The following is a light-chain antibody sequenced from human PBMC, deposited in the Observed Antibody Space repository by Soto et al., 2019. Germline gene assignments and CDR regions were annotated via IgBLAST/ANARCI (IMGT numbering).Light chain of an antibody. CDR3: QQYNNWPPWT. CDR1: QSVSSN. J-gene: IGKJ1*01. V-gene: IGKV3-15*01. Sequence: EIVMTQSPATLSVSPGERATLSCRASQSVSSNLAWYQQKPGQAPRLLIYGASTRATGIPARFSGSGSGTEFTLNISRLQSEDFAVYYCQQYNNWPPWTFGQGTKVEI. CDR2: GAS.